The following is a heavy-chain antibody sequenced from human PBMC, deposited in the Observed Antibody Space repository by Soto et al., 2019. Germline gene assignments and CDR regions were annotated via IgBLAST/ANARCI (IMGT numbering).Heavy chain of an antibody. J-gene: IGHJ4*02. D-gene: IGHD3-22*01. Sequence: GGSLRRSCSASGFTFSSYDMHWVRQGTGKGLEWVSAIGTTGDTYYAGSVKGRFTISRENAKNSLYLQMNSLRAGDTAIYFCARAIGPTIFDYWGQGTLVTVSS. CDR1: GFTFSSYD. V-gene: IGHV3-13*04. CDR2: IGTTGDT. CDR3: ARAIGPTIFDY.